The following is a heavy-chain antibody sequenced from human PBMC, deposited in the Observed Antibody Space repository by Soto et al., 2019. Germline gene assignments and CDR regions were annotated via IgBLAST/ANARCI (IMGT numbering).Heavy chain of an antibody. CDR1: GFTLSGYD. CDR3: ARSSGGSGKLWNYYGMDV. Sequence: PSETLSLSCAASGFTLSGYDIHWVRQATGKGLEWVSGIGSAGDTYYEDSVKGRFTISRDNAKNSLYLQMNSLRAEDTAVYYCARSSGGSGKLWNYYGMDVWGQGTTVTVSS. CDR2: IGSAGDT. V-gene: IGHV3-13*01. D-gene: IGHD3-10*01. J-gene: IGHJ6*02.